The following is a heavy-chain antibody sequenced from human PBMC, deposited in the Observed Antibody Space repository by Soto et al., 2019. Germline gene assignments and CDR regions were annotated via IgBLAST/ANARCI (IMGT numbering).Heavy chain of an antibody. CDR3: ANLIAAQDYYYGMDV. CDR2: ISGSGGST. CDR1: GFTFSSYA. J-gene: IGHJ6*02. D-gene: IGHD6-6*01. Sequence: GGSLRLSCAASGFTFSSYAMSWVRQAPGKGLEWVSAISGSGGSTYYADSVKGRFTISRDNSKNTLYLQMNSLRAEDTAVYYCANLIAAQDYYYGMDVWGQGTTVTVSS. V-gene: IGHV3-23*01.